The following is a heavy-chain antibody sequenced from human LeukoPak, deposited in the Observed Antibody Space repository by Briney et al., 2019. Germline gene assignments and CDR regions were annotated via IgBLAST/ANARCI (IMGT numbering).Heavy chain of an antibody. CDR1: GYSFSNYW. V-gene: IGHV5-51*01. Sequence: GESLKISCKGSGYSFSNYWIAWLRQTPGKGLEWMGIIYPGDSDTKYRPSFQGQVIISADRSISTACLQWSSLKTSDTAMYYCARGYSFTLAYFDFWGQGTLVTVSS. CDR3: ARGYSFTLAYFDF. D-gene: IGHD5-18*01. J-gene: IGHJ4*02. CDR2: IYPGDSDT.